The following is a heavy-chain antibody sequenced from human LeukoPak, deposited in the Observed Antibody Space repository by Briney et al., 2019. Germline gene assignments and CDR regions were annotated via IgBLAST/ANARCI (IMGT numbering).Heavy chain of an antibody. CDR2: MSGST. CDR1: GFTFDSYA. D-gene: IGHD3-22*01. J-gene: IGHJ4*02. CDR3: AKGLYSSGYIFDY. Sequence: TGGSLRLSCAASGFTFDSYATSWVRQAPGKGLKWVSTMSGSTNYADSVKGRFTISRDNSKNTLYLQMDSLRAEDTAIYYCAKGLYSSGYIFDYWGQGTLVTVSS. V-gene: IGHV3-23*01.